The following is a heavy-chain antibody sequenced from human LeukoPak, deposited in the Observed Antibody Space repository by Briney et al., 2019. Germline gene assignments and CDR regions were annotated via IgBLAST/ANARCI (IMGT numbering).Heavy chain of an antibody. D-gene: IGHD2-15*01. J-gene: IGHJ4*02. CDR1: GFTFSSSA. CDR3: AKQLGYCSDGSCYFPY. CDR2: ISNNGGYT. V-gene: IGHV3-23*01. Sequence: GGSLRLSCAASGFTFSSSAMSWVRQAPGKGLEWVSAISNNGGYTYFADSVQGRFTISRDNSKSTLCLQMNSLRAEDTAVYYCAKQLGYCSDGSCYFPYWGQGTLVTVSS.